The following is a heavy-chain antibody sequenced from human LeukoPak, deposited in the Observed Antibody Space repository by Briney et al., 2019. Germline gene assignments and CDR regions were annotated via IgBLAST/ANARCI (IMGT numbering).Heavy chain of an antibody. Sequence: SETLSLTCTVSGDSINSSSYYWGWIRQPPGKGLEWIGSIYYSGRTYYNPSLKSRVTISVDTSKNQFSLKLTSVTAADTAVYYCARSYYGSGRYGPQFDYWGQGTLVTVSS. CDR2: IYYSGRT. CDR1: GDSINSSSYY. D-gene: IGHD3-10*01. V-gene: IGHV4-39*07. J-gene: IGHJ4*02. CDR3: ARSYYGSGRYGPQFDY.